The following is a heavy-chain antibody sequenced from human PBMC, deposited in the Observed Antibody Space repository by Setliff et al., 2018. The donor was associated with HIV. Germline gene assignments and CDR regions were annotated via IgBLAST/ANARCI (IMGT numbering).Heavy chain of an antibody. CDR1: GDSINSGTYY. CDR2: LHLSGDT. D-gene: IGHD3-10*01. V-gene: IGHV4-61*02. Sequence: SETLSLTCTVSGDSINSGTYYWSWIRQPAGKGLEWIGRLHLSGDTSYNPSLKSRVTISVDTSKNQFSLKLGSVTAADTAVYYCARDMRHLAPLGYYFDYWGQGTLVTVSS. CDR3: ARDMRHLAPLGYYFDY. J-gene: IGHJ4*02.